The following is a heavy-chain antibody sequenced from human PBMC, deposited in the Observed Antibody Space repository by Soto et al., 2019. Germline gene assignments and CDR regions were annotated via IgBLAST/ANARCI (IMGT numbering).Heavy chain of an antibody. J-gene: IGHJ4*02. V-gene: IGHV3-30-3*01. CDR3: ARDDSSQLDY. Sequence: QVQLVESGGGVVQPGRSLRLSCAASGFTFSSYAMHWVRQAPGKGLEWVAVISYDGSNKYYADSVKGRFTISRDNSKNTLYLHMNSLRAEDTAVYYCARDDSSQLDYWGQGTLVTVSS. D-gene: IGHD6-6*01. CDR1: GFTFSSYA. CDR2: ISYDGSNK.